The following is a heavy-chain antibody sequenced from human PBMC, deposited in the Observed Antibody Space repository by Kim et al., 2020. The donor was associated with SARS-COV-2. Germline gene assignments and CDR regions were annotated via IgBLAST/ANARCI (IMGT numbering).Heavy chain of an antibody. Sequence: GGSLRLSCAASGFIFSSYVMHWVRQAPGKGLEWVAIISYDGSNKHCADSVKGRFTISRDNPKNTLYLQMNSLRVEDTAVYYCARGRDVDIVTTDFDWGQGPLVTVSS. V-gene: IGHV3-30-3*01. CDR2: ISYDGSNK. CDR3: ARGRDVDIVTTDFD. D-gene: IGHD5-12*01. CDR1: GFIFSSYV. J-gene: IGHJ4*02.